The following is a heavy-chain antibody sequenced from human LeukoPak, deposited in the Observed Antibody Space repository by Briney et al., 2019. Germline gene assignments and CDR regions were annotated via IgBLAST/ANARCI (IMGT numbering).Heavy chain of an antibody. CDR1: GYTFTSYY. J-gene: IGHJ6*02. CDR2: INPNSGGT. V-gene: IGHV1-2*02. CDR3: ARAAGAARGYYYYGMDV. Sequence: ASVKVSCKASGYTFTSYYMHWVRQAPGQGLEWMGWINPNSGGTNYAQNFQGRVTMTRDTSISTAYMELSSLKSDDTAVYYCARAAGAARGYYYYGMDVWGQGTTVTVSS. D-gene: IGHD6-6*01.